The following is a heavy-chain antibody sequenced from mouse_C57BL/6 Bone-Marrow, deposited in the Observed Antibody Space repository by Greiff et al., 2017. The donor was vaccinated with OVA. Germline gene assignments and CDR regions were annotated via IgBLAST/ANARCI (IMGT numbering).Heavy chain of an antibody. CDR3: ASYSNLWAMDY. CDR2: ISYDGSN. Sequence: DVQLQESGPGLVKPSQSLSLTCSVTGYSITSGYYWNWIRQFPGNKLEWMGYISYDGSNNYNPSLKNRISITRDTSKNQFFLKLNSVTTEDTATYYCASYSNLWAMDYWGQGTSVTVSS. V-gene: IGHV3-6*01. J-gene: IGHJ4*01. D-gene: IGHD2-5*01. CDR1: GYSITSGYY.